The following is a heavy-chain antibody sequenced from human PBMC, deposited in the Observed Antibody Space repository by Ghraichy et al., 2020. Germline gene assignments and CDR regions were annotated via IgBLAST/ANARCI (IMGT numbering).Heavy chain of an antibody. CDR2: INHSGST. V-gene: IGHV4-34*01. D-gene: IGHD4-17*01. CDR1: GGSFSGCY. Sequence: SETLSLTCAVYGGSFSGCYWRWIRQPPAGGLEWIGEINHSGSTNYNPSLKSRVTISVDTSKNQFSLKLSSVTAADTAVYYCERDYEGIDYAYGMDVWGQGTRVTVSS. J-gene: IGHJ6*02. CDR3: ERDYEGIDYAYGMDV.